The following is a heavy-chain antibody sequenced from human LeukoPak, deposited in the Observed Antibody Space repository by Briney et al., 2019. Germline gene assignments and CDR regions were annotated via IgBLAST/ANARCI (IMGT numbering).Heavy chain of an antibody. D-gene: IGHD6-13*01. V-gene: IGHV1-2*02. CDR3: ARGPSYSSTLDY. CDR2: INPNSGGT. Sequence: ASVTVSCKASGYTFTGCYMHWVRQAPGQGLEWMGWINPNSGGTNYAQKFQGRVTMTRDTSISTAYMELSRLRSDDTAVYYCARGPSYSSTLDYWGQGTLVTVFS. J-gene: IGHJ4*02. CDR1: GYTFTGCY.